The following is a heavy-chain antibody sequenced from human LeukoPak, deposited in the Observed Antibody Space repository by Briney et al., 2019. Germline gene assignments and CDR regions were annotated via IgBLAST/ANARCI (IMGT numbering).Heavy chain of an antibody. J-gene: IGHJ4*02. Sequence: SETLSLTCAVYGGSFSGYYWSWIRQPPGKGLEWIGYIYYSGSTNYNPSLKSRVTISVDTSKNQFSLKLSSVTAANTAVYYCARGVEAARPYYFDYWGQGTLVTVSS. D-gene: IGHD6-6*01. CDR2: IYYSGST. V-gene: IGHV4-59*01. CDR1: GGSFSGYY. CDR3: ARGVEAARPYYFDY.